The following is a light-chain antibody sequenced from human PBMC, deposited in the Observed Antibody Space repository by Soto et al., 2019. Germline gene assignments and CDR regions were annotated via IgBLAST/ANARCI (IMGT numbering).Light chain of an antibody. J-gene: IGLJ2*01. Sequence: QSVLTQPASVSGSPGQSITISCTVTSSDVGGYNYVSWYQQHPGKAPKLMIYEVSNRPSGVSNRFTGSKSSNTASLTISGLQAEDEADYYCSSYTSSSTLVFGGGTKVTVL. CDR3: SSYTSSSTLV. CDR1: SSDVGGYNY. CDR2: EVS. V-gene: IGLV2-14*01.